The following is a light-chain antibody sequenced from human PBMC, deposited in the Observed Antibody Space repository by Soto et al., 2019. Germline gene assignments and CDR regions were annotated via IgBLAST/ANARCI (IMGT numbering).Light chain of an antibody. Sequence: QSVLTQPPSASGIPGQRVTISCSGSSSNIGSNTVNWYQQLPGTAPTLLIYSNNQRPSGVPDRFSGSKSGTSASLAVNGLQSGDEADYYCAAWDDSLNGPLFGGGTKVTVL. CDR2: SNN. CDR3: AAWDDSLNGPL. J-gene: IGLJ3*02. V-gene: IGLV1-44*01. CDR1: SSNIGSNT.